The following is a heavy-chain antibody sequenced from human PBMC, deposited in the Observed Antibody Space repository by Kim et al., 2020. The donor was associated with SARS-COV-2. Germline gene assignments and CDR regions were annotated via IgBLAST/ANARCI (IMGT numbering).Heavy chain of an antibody. CDR3: ATPTLRITIFGVVITSYAFDI. J-gene: IGHJ3*02. D-gene: IGHD3-3*01. Sequence: ASVKVSCKASGYTFTSYDINWVRQATGQGLEWMGWMNPNSGNTGYAQKFQGRVTMTRNTSISTAYMELSSLRSEETAVYYCATPTLRITIFGVVITSYAFDIWGQGTMVTVSS. CDR1: GYTFTSYD. V-gene: IGHV1-8*01. CDR2: MNPNSGNT.